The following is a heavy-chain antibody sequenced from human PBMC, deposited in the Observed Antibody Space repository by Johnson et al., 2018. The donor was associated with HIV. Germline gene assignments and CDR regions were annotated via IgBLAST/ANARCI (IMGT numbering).Heavy chain of an antibody. J-gene: IGHJ3*02. CDR1: GFTFSSYG. CDR2: ISSTKNTI. CDR3: ARDPQQWLDVGAFDI. D-gene: IGHD6-19*01. V-gene: IGHV3-48*04. Sequence: VQLVESRGGLVHPGGSLRLSCGASGFTFSSYGMSWIRQAPGKGLEWVSYISSTKNTIYYADSVKGRFTISRDNAKNSLYLQMNSLRAEDTTVYYCARDPQQWLDVGAFDIWGQGTMVTVSS.